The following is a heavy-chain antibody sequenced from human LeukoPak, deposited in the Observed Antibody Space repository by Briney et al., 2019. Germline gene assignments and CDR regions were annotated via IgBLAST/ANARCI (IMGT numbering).Heavy chain of an antibody. D-gene: IGHD1-1*01. J-gene: IGHJ3*02. Sequence: SETLSLTCTVSGGSISSYYWSWIRQPPGKGLEWIGFIYYSGSTNYSPSLKSRVTISVDTSKNQFSLKLTSVTAADTAVYYCARHGNGAFDIWGQGTMVTVSP. CDR1: GGSISSYY. V-gene: IGHV4-59*08. CDR3: ARHGNGAFDI. CDR2: IYYSGST.